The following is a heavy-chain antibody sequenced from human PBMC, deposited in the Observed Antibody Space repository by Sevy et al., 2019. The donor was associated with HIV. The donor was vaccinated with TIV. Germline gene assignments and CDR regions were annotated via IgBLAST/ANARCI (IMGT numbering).Heavy chain of an antibody. Sequence: GGSLRLSCAASGFTFSSYGMHWVRQAPGKGLEWVAVISYDGSNKYYAHSVKGRFTISRDNSKNTLYLQMNSLRAEDTAVYYCAKDQISGSSGWYEVVGGMDVWGQGTTVTAP. CDR3: AKDQISGSSGWYEVVGGMDV. V-gene: IGHV3-30*18. CDR2: ISYDGSNK. CDR1: GFTFSSYG. D-gene: IGHD6-19*01. J-gene: IGHJ6*02.